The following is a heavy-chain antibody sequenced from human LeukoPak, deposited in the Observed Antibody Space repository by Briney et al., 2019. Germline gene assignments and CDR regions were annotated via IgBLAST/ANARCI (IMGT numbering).Heavy chain of an antibody. CDR1: GGSISSYY. D-gene: IGHD6-19*01. J-gene: IGHJ5*02. Sequence: SETLSLTCTVSGGSISSYYWGWIRQPPGKGLEWIGSIYYSGSTYYNPSLKSRVTISVDTSKNQFSLKLRSVTAADTAVYYCARPRTRLAWFDPWGQGTLVTVSS. V-gene: IGHV4-39*01. CDR3: ARPRTRLAWFDP. CDR2: IYYSGST.